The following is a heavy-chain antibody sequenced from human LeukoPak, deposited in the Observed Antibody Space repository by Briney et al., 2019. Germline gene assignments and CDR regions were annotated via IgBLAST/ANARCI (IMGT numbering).Heavy chain of an antibody. CDR3: AKVYSRIAAAGTFDY. CDR1: GVTFSRSW. Sequence: PGGSLRLSCTMSGVTFSRSWMHWVRHTPAEGLLWVSRINSDGSSTSYADPVKGRFTISRDNSKNTLYLQMNSLRAEDTAVYYCAKVYSRIAAAGTFDYWGQGTLVTVSS. J-gene: IGHJ4*02. V-gene: IGHV3-74*01. D-gene: IGHD6-13*01. CDR2: INSDGSST.